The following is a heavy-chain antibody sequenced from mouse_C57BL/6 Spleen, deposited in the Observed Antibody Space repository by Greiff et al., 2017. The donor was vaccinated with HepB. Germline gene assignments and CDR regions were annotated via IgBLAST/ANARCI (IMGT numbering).Heavy chain of an antibody. CDR3: ARSTTVALDY. CDR1: GYTFTSYT. CDR2: INPSSGYT. J-gene: IGHJ2*01. D-gene: IGHD1-1*01. V-gene: IGHV1-4*01. Sequence: VQLQQSGAELARPGASVKMSCKASGYTFTSYTMHWEKQRPGQGLEWIGYINPSSGYTKYNQKFKDKATLTADNSSSTAYMQLSSLTSEDSAVYYCARSTTVALDYWGQGTTLTVSS.